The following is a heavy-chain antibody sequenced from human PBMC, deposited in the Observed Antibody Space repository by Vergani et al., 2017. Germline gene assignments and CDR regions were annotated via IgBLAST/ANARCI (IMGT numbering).Heavy chain of an antibody. V-gene: IGHV4-61*02. J-gene: IGHJ4*02. CDR2: IHSSGTT. Sequence: QVQLHESGPGLVKPSQTLSLTCTVSGGSITSGSFYWSWIRQPAGKGLEWIGRIHSSGTTNYNPSLKRRVTLSVDTSKKQLSLRMASVTAADTAVYYCARRSRAEGGSGPDKWGQGTLVTVSS. CDR3: ARRSRAEGGSGPDK. CDR1: GGSITSGSFY. D-gene: IGHD6-13*01.